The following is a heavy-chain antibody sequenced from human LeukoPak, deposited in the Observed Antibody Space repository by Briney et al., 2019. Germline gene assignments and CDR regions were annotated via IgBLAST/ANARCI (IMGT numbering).Heavy chain of an antibody. CDR2: LRHSGTI. D-gene: IGHD1-26*01. J-gene: IGHJ4*02. CDR3: VRLSVLQRVGDPDY. V-gene: IGHV4-39*01. Sequence: PSVTLSLTCSVSGRSIINTSYFWGWIRQPPGKGLEWIGSLRHSGTISSYPSLKSRVTMSVDTSRNELFLTLTSVTAADTAIYYCVRLSVLQRVGDPDYWGQGTLVTVSS. CDR1: GRSIINTSYF.